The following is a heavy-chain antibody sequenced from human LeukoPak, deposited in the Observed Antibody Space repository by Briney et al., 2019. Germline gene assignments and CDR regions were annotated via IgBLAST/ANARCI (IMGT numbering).Heavy chain of an antibody. D-gene: IGHD3-22*01. V-gene: IGHV4-39*07. CDR2: IYHSGST. Sequence: SETLSLTCTVSGGSVSSSSYYWGWTRQPPGKGLEWIGSIYHSGSTYYNPSLKIRVTISVDTSKNQFSLKLRSVTAADTAVYYCARDLEAAYYDSSGYYFGALGYWGQGTLVTVSS. J-gene: IGHJ4*02. CDR3: ARDLEAAYYDSSGYYFGALGY. CDR1: GGSVSSSSYY.